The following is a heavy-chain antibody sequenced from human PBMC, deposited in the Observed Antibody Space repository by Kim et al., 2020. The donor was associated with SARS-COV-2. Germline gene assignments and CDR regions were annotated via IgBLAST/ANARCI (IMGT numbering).Heavy chain of an antibody. Sequence: SETLSLTCTVSGVSVTSGDYFWSWIRQSPGKGLEWLGYVSDSGFSNYNPSLKSRVAISVDTSKNHFSLSLSSVTAADTAVYFCAGRGLRVASDWGQGILV. CDR3: AGRGLRVASD. J-gene: IGHJ4*02. CDR1: GVSVTSGDYF. V-gene: IGHV4-61*08. CDR2: VSDSGFS. D-gene: IGHD3-10*01.